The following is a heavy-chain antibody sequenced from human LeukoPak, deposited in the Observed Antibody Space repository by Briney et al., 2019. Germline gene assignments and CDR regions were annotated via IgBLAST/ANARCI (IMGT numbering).Heavy chain of an antibody. CDR2: IYYSGST. D-gene: IGHD6-13*01. CDR3: ARDLTAAHDNWFDP. V-gene: IGHV4-39*07. CDR1: GGSISSSSYY. Sequence: SETLSLTCTVSGGSISSSSYYWGWIRQPPGKGLEWIGSIYYSGSTYYNPSLKSRVTISVDTSKNQFSLKLSSVTAADTAVYYCARDLTAAHDNWFDPWGQGTLVTVSS. J-gene: IGHJ5*02.